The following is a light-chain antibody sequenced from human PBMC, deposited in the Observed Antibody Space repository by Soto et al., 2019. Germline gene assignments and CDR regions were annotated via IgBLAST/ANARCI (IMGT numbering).Light chain of an antibody. CDR2: RTT. V-gene: IGLV7-43*01. Sequence: QAVVTQEPSLTVSPGGTVTLTCASSTGAVTSDHYPNWFQQKPGQAPMPLIYRTTNKHSWTPARFSGSLLGGKAALTLSAAQSEDEAEYCCLLYSGGVHIFGGGTKVTVL. J-gene: IGLJ2*01. CDR3: LLYSGGVHI. CDR1: TGAVTSDHY.